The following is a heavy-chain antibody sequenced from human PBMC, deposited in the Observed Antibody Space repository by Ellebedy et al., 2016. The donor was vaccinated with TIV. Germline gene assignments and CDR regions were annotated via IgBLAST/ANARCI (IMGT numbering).Heavy chain of an antibody. D-gene: IGHD6-6*01. CDR2: IRLDGSDT. CDR3: ARPASSSFLDAFNF. CDR1: GDSFSNYW. Sequence: GESLKISXEFSGDSFSNYWIGWVRRVPGEGLEWMTLIRLDGSDTRYSPSFQGQVTISADRSISTAYLQWSSLKASDTAMYYCARPASSSFLDAFNFWGQGTMVIVSS. J-gene: IGHJ3*01. V-gene: IGHV5-51*01.